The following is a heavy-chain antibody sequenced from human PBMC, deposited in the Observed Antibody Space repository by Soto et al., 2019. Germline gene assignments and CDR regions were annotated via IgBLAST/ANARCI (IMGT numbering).Heavy chain of an antibody. CDR3: VRNEEQWELLGWFDP. Sequence: QVQLVESGGGVVQPGRSLRLSCAASGFTFSSYGMHWVRQAPGKGLEWVAVISYDGSNKYYADSVKGRFTISRDNSKNTLYLQMNSLRAEDTAVYYCVRNEEQWELLGWFDPWGQGTLVTVSS. CDR2: ISYDGSNK. D-gene: IGHD1-26*01. V-gene: IGHV3-30*03. CDR1: GFTFSSYG. J-gene: IGHJ5*02.